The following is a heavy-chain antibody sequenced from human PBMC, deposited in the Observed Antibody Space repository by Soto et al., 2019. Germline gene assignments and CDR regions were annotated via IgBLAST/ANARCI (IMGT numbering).Heavy chain of an antibody. D-gene: IGHD6-6*01. CDR1: GFIFKNYA. CDR2: ITRDGYNK. Sequence: PVGSLRLSCAVSGFIFKNYALNWVRQAPGKGLEWVASITRDGYNKYYADSVKGRFTISRDNSKNTLSLQMTALRVEDSSVYYCTKSSGGSSSVGMDYWGPGTLVTVSS. CDR3: TKSSGGSSSVGMDY. J-gene: IGHJ4*02. V-gene: IGHV3-30*04.